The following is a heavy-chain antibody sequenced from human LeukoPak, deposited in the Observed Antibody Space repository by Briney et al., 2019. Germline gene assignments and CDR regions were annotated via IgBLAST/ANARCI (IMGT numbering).Heavy chain of an antibody. V-gene: IGHV3-53*01. J-gene: IGHJ6*02. D-gene: IGHD2/OR15-2a*01. Sequence: GGSLRLSCAASGFTVSSNCMSWVRQAPGKGLEWVSVIYRGGSTYYADSVKGRFTISRDNSKNTLYLQMNSLRAEDTAVYYCARDLSYYGMDVWGQGTTVTVS. CDR1: GFTVSSNC. CDR2: IYRGGST. CDR3: ARDLSYYGMDV.